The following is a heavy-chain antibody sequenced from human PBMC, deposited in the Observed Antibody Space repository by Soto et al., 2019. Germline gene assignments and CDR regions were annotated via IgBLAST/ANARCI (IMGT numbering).Heavy chain of an antibody. D-gene: IGHD3-10*01. CDR1: GFTFSSYW. V-gene: IGHV3-74*01. J-gene: IGHJ4*02. CDR3: ASRTGGSGSYYRWGEFDY. CDR2: INSDGSST. Sequence: GGSLRLSCAASGFTFSSYWMHWVRQAPGKGLVWVSRINSDGSSTSYADSVKGRFTISRDNAKNTLYLQMNSLRAEDTAVYYCASRTGGSGSYYRWGEFDYWGQGTLVTVSS.